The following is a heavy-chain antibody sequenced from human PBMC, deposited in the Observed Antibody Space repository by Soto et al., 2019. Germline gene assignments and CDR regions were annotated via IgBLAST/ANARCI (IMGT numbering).Heavy chain of an antibody. V-gene: IGHV1-46*01. D-gene: IGHD6-13*01. CDR1: GYTFTSYY. CDR2: INPSGGST. CDR3: ARDSLGYSSSWYESESYGMDV. J-gene: IGHJ6*02. Sequence: GASVKVSCKASGYTFTSYYMHWVRQAPGQGLEWMGIINPSGGSTSYAQKFQGRVTMTRDTSTSTVYMELSSLRSEDTAVYYCARDSLGYSSSWYESESYGMDVWGQGTTVTVSS.